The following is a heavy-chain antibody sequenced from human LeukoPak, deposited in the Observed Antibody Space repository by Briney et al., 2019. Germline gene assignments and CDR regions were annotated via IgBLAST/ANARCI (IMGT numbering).Heavy chain of an antibody. D-gene: IGHD1-26*01. CDR3: ARDGMGARNYYYYMDV. CDR2: IYTSGST. V-gene: IGHV4-61*02. CDR1: GGSISSGSYY. J-gene: IGHJ6*03. Sequence: SETLSLTCTVSGGSISSGSYYWSWIRQPAGTGLEWIGRIYTSGSTNYNPSLKSRVTISVDTSKNQFSLKLSSVTAADTAVYYCARDGMGARNYYYYMDVWGKGTTVTVSS.